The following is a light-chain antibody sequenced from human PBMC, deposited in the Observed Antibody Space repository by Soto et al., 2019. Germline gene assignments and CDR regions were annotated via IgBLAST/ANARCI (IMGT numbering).Light chain of an antibody. CDR3: AAWDDSLSGYYV. J-gene: IGLJ1*01. V-gene: IGLV1-47*01. CDR2: RNN. CDR1: SSNIGSNY. Sequence: QSVLTQPPSASGTPGQRVTISYSGSSSNIGSNYVYWYQQLPGTPPKLLIYRNNQRPSGVPDRFSGSKSGTSASLAISGLRSEDEADYYCAAWDDSLSGYYVFGTGTKLTVL.